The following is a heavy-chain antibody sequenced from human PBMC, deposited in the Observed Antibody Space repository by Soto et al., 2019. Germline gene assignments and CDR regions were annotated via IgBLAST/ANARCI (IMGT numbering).Heavy chain of an antibody. CDR3: ARGGAIVVVVAVDHAFDI. D-gene: IGHD2-15*01. Sequence: ASVKVSCKASGYTFTSYGISWVRQAPGQGLEWMGWISAYNGNTNYAQKLQGRVTMTTDTSTSTAYMELRSLRSDDTAVYYCARGGAIVVVVAVDHAFDIWGQGTMVTVSS. V-gene: IGHV1-18*01. CDR1: GYTFTSYG. J-gene: IGHJ3*02. CDR2: ISAYNGNT.